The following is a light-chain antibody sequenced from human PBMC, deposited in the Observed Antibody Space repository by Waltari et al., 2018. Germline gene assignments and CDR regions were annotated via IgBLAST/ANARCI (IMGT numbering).Light chain of an antibody. J-gene: IGLJ1*01. V-gene: IGLV1-40*01. CDR1: SSNIGAGYD. CDR3: QSSDSSLASLHV. Sequence: QSVLTQPPSVSGAPGQSVTIACNVSSSNIGAGYDVHWYQQLPGRVPKLLIYGNSNRPSGVPDRFSGSKSGTSASLAITGLQAEDEADYYCQSSDSSLASLHVFGTGTKFTVL. CDR2: GNS.